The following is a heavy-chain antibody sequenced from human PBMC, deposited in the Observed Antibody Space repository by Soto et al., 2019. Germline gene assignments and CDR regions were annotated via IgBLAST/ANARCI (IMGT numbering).Heavy chain of an antibody. V-gene: IGHV4-30-4*01. CDR1: GGSISSGDYY. CDR3: ARGAFFLDPSGYSYGQFDY. Sequence: SETLSLTCTVSGGSISSGDYYWSWIRQPPGKGLEWIGYIYYSGSTYYNPSLKSRVTISVDTSKNQFSLKLSSVTAADTAVYYCARGAFFLDPSGYSYGQFDYWGQGTLVTVSS. CDR2: IYYSGST. D-gene: IGHD5-18*01. J-gene: IGHJ4*02.